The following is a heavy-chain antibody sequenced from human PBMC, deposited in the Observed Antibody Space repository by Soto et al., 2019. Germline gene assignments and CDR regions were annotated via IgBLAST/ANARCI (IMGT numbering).Heavy chain of an antibody. V-gene: IGHV3-15*01. CDR2: IKSKADGGTI. CDR1: GLTFSKAW. D-gene: IGHD3-22*01. J-gene: IGHJ4*02. Sequence: PGGSLRLSCAASGLTFSKAWMNWVRQAPGKGLEWVGRIKSKADGGTIEYAAPVRGRFTISRDDSENTLYLQMDSLKTEDTAVYYCTPHQYHSSPYPWAYFDYWGQVALVTVSS. CDR3: TPHQYHSSPYPWAYFDY.